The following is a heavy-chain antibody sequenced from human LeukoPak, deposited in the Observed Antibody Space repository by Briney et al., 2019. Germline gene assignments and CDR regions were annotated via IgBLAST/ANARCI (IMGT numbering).Heavy chain of an antibody. V-gene: IGHV4-31*03. D-gene: IGHD3-22*01. CDR2: IYYSGRT. Sequence: SQTLSLPCTVSGGSISSGGYYWSWIRQHPGKGLEWIGYIYYSGRTYYNPSLKSRVTISVDTSKNQFSLKLSSVTAADTAVYYCASPRPHYYDSSGYYGAFDIWGQGTMVTVSS. CDR3: ASPRPHYYDSSGYYGAFDI. J-gene: IGHJ3*02. CDR1: GGSISSGGYY.